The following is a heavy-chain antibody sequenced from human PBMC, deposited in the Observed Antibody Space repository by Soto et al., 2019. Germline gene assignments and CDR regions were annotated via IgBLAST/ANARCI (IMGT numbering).Heavy chain of an antibody. V-gene: IGHV4-34*01. Sequence: PSETLSLTCAVYGGSFSGYYWSWIRQPPGKGLEWIGYIYYSGSTYYNPSLKSRVTISVDTSKNQFSLKLSSVTAADTAVYYCARGNTYYYDSSGPPPFDIWGQGTMVTVSS. CDR3: ARGNTYYYDSSGPPPFDI. CDR2: IYYSGST. D-gene: IGHD3-22*01. CDR1: GGSFSGYY. J-gene: IGHJ3*02.